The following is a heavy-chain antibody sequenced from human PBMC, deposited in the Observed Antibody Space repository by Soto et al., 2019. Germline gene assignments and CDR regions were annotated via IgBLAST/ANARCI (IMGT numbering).Heavy chain of an antibody. Sequence: QVQLVQSGAEVKKPGSSVKVSCKASGGTFSSYAISWVRQAPGQGLEWMGGIIPIFGTANYAQKFQGRVTLTADESXTAXYXELSSLRSEDTAVDYCAGEYCISTSCYAGRYYGMDVWGQGTTVTVSS. CDR3: AGEYCISTSCYAGRYYGMDV. CDR2: IIPIFGTA. J-gene: IGHJ6*02. CDR1: GGTFSSYA. D-gene: IGHD2-2*01. V-gene: IGHV1-69*12.